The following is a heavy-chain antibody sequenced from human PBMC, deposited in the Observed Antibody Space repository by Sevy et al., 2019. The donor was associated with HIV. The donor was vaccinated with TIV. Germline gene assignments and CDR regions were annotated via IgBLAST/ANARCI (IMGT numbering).Heavy chain of an antibody. CDR3: ARGLIAVAGKSYYYGMDV. Sequence: ASVKVSCKASGGTFSSYAISWVRQAPGQGLEWMGGIIPIFGTANYAQKFQGRVTITADESTSTAYMELSSLRSEDTAGYYCARGLIAVAGKSYYYGMDVWGQGTTVTVSS. J-gene: IGHJ6*02. CDR2: IIPIFGTA. V-gene: IGHV1-69*13. CDR1: GGTFSSYA. D-gene: IGHD6-19*01.